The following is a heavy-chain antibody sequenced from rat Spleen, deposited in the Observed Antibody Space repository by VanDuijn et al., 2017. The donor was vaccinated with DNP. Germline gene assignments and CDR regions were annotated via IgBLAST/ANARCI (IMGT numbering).Heavy chain of an antibody. Sequence: EVQLQESGPGLVKPSQPLSLTCSVTGYSITSNYWGWIRKFPGNKMEWIGHISYSGSPRYNPSLKSRISITRDTSKNQFFLQLDSVTTEDTATYYCARLRLEWELRAMDAWGQRTSVTVSS. CDR1: GYSITSNY. CDR3: ARLRLEWELRAMDA. CDR2: ISYSGSP. D-gene: IGHD1-1*01. J-gene: IGHJ4*01. V-gene: IGHV3-1*01.